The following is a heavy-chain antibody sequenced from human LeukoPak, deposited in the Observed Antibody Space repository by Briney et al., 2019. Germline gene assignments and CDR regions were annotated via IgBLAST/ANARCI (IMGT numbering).Heavy chain of an antibody. D-gene: IGHD2-8*01. CDR2: IYPGDSDT. CDR1: GYSFTIYW. V-gene: IGHV5-51*01. CDR3: ARRGFCTNGVCHFDY. Sequence: GESLKISCQGSGYSFTIYWIGWVRQMPGKGLEWMGIIYPGDSDTRYRPSFEGQVTISADKSISTAYLQWSSLKASDTAMYYCARRGFCTNGVCHFDYWGQGTLVTVSS. J-gene: IGHJ4*02.